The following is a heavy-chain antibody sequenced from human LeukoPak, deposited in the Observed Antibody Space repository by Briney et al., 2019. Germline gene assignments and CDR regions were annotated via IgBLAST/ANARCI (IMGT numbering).Heavy chain of an antibody. CDR1: GYTFTSYG. V-gene: IGHV1-18*01. J-gene: IGHJ3*02. Sequence: ASVKVSCKASGYTFTSYGISWVRQAPGQGLEWMEWISAYNGNTNYAQKPQGRVIMTTDTSTSTAYMELRSLRSDDTAVYYCARDSVTTVTPDAFDIWGQGTMVTVSS. CDR2: ISAYNGNT. D-gene: IGHD4-17*01. CDR3: ARDSVTTVTPDAFDI.